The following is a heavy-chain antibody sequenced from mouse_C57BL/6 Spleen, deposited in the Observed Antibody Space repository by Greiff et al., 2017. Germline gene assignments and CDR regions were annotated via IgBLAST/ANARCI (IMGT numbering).Heavy chain of an antibody. D-gene: IGHD1-3*01. V-gene: IGHV14-4*01. CDR1: GFNIKDDY. J-gene: IGHJ4*01. Sequence: EVQLQQSGAELVRPGASVKLSCTASGFNIKDDYMHWVKQRPEQGLEWIGWIDPENGDTEYASKFQGKATITADTSSNTAYLQLSSLTSEDTAVYYCTTNNYDYYAMDYWGQGTSVTVSS. CDR3: TTNNYDYYAMDY. CDR2: IDPENGDT.